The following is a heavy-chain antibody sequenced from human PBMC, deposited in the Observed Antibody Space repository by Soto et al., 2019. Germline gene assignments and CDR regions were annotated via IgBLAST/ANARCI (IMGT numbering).Heavy chain of an antibody. CDR1: GFTFSIYA. V-gene: IGHV3-23*01. CDR2: ISGSGGST. Sequence: GGSLRLSCAAAGFTFSIYAMSWVRQAPGKGLEWVSAISGSGGSTYYADSVKGRFTISRDNSKNTLYLQMNSLRADDTAVYYCAKATRGGAATLIRDDWGQATLVTVSS. D-gene: IGHD6-13*01. CDR3: AKATRGGAATLIRDD. J-gene: IGHJ4*02.